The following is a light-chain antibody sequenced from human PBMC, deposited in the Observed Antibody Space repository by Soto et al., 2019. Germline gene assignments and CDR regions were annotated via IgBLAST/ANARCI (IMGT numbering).Light chain of an antibody. CDR3: QQYNNWPLT. CDR1: QGVSSY. J-gene: IGKJ4*01. Sequence: EIVLTQSPATLSLSPGERATLSCRASQGVSSYLAWYQQKPGLAPRLLIYGASTRATGIPARFSGSGSGTEFTLTISSLEPEDFAVYYCQQYNNWPLTFGGGTKVDIK. V-gene: IGKV3-11*01. CDR2: GAS.